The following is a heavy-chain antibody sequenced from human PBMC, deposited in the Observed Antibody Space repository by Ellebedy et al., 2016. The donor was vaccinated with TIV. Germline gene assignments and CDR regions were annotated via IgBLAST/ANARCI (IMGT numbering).Heavy chain of an antibody. Sequence: GESLKISCAASGFTFSSYWMHWVRQAPGKGLVWVSRINSDGSSTSYADSVKGRFTVSRDNAKNTRYLQMNSLRADDTAIYYCVRGGLPAAGDYWGQGTLVTVSS. V-gene: IGHV3-74*01. CDR3: VRGGLPAAGDY. D-gene: IGHD6-13*01. CDR2: INSDGSST. J-gene: IGHJ4*02. CDR1: GFTFSSYW.